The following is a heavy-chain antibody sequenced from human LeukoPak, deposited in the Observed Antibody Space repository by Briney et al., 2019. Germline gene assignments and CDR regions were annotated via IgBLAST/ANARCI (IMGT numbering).Heavy chain of an antibody. V-gene: IGHV1-18*01. CDR2: TSTNSENT. CDR3: ARRPYGSGRPADY. J-gene: IGHJ4*02. D-gene: IGHD3-10*01. Sequence: GASVKVSCKTSGCIFANFGIVWVRQAPGRGLEWVGWTSTNSENTRSAQNLKDRVTLTTDTATDTAYMDLRNLRSDDTATYFCARRPYGSGRPADYWGRGTLVIVSA. CDR1: GCIFANFG.